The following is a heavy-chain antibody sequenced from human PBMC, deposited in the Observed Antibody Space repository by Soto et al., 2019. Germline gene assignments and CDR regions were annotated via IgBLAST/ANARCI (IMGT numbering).Heavy chain of an antibody. V-gene: IGHV4-39*01. CDR1: GGSISSSSYY. CDR2: IYYSGST. Sequence: QLQLQESGPGLVKPSETLSLTCTVSGGSISSSSYYWGWIRQPPGKGLEWIGNIYYSGSTYYNPSLKSRVTISVDTSKNQFSLTLSSVDAADTAVYYCMLGSGWKGFDYWGQGTLVTVSS. D-gene: IGHD3-22*01. CDR3: MLGSGWKGFDY. J-gene: IGHJ4*02.